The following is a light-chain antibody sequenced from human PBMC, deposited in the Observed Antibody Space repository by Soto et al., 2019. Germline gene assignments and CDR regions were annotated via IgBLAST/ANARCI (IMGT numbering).Light chain of an antibody. CDR3: QQSFSTPT. Sequence: IQMTQSPSSLSTSIGDRVTITCRASQRINIYLNWYRQKPGKAPELLIYSASNLRSGVPSRFSGSGSGTDFTLTISGLQSEDFATYYCQQSFSTPTFGQGTRLEIK. V-gene: IGKV1-39*01. CDR2: SAS. J-gene: IGKJ5*01. CDR1: QRINIY.